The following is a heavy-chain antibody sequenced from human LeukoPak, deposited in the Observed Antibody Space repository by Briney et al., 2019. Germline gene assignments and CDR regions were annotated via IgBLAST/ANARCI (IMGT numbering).Heavy chain of an antibody. D-gene: IGHD3-22*01. CDR3: AHRKNYYDSSVFDN. CDR2: IYWDDDR. CDR1: GFSLNTRGVG. J-gene: IGHJ4*02. Sequence: SGPTLVNPTQTLTLTCTFSGFSLNTRGVGVGWIRQPPGRALEWLALIYWDDDRRYSPSLKSRLTITEDTSKNQVVLTMTNMDPVDTATYFCAHRKNYYDSSVFDNWGQGTLVTVSS. V-gene: IGHV2-5*02.